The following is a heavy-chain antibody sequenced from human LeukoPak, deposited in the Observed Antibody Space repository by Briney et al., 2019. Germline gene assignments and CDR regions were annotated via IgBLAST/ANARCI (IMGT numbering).Heavy chain of an antibody. D-gene: IGHD2-2*02. CDR3: ARRYCSSTSCYTDGWFDP. V-gene: IGHV5-51*01. J-gene: IGHJ5*02. CDR2: IYPGDSDT. Sequence: GESLKISCKGSGYSFTSYWIGWVRQMPGKGLECMGSIYPGDSDTRYSPSFQGQVTISADKSISTAYLQWSSLKASDTAMYYCARRYCSSTSCYTDGWFDPWGQGTLVTVSS. CDR1: GYSFTSYW.